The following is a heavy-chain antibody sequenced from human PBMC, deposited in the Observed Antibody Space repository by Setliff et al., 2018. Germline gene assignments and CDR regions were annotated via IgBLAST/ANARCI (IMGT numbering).Heavy chain of an antibody. D-gene: IGHD3-22*01. CDR1: GGSISSGSFY. J-gene: IGHJ2*01. CDR2: IYTSGST. CDR3: ARDVYLYDSSGYYYEMAQWYFDL. Sequence: SETLSLTCTVSGGSISSGSFYWSWIRQPAGKGLEWIGHIYTSGSTNYNPSLKTRVTISVDTSKNQFSLKLSSVTAADTAVYYRARDVYLYDSSGYYYEMAQWYFDLWGRGTLVTVSS. V-gene: IGHV4-61*09.